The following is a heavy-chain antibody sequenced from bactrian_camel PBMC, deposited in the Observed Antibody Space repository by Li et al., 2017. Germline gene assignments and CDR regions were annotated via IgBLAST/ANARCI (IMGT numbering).Heavy chain of an antibody. D-gene: IGHD2*01. CDR3: AAAHGVDMGWVVDIPDAHKLVTY. CDR2: YIDADGTT. CDR1: GYTYSRVC. J-gene: IGHJ4*01. V-gene: IGHV3S44*01. Sequence: DVQLVESGGGSVEAGGSLKLSCAASGYTYSRVCMGWFRQAPGKEREGVAYIDADGTTTYTASVKGRFTISKDNAGNSLFLHMTNLKPEDTAIYYCAAAHGVDMGWVVDIPDAHKLVTYWGQGTQVTVTS.